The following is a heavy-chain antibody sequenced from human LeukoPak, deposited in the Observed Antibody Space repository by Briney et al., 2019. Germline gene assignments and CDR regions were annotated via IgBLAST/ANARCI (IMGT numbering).Heavy chain of an antibody. D-gene: IGHD3-22*01. J-gene: IGHJ3*02. CDR1: GFTFSSYS. V-gene: IGHV3-21*01. Sequence: GGSLRLSCAASGFTFSSYSMNWVRQAPGKGLEWVSSISSSSYIYYADSVKGRFTISRDNAENSLYLQMNSLRAEDTAVYYCARERDPHYYDSSGYYYDAFDIWGQGTMVTVSS. CDR3: ARERDPHYYDSSGYYYDAFDI. CDR2: ISSSSYI.